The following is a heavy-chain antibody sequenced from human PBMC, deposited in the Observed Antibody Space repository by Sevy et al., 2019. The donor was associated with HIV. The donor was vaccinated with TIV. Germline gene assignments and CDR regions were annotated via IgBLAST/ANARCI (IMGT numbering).Heavy chain of an antibody. D-gene: IGHD3-10*01. CDR2: IWYDGSNK. CDR3: AKDRDPDGDYYYYYYMDV. Sequence: GGSLRLSCAASGFTFSSYGMHWVRQAPGKGLEWVAVIWYDGSNKYYADSVKGRFTISRDNSKNTLYLQMNSLRAEDTAVYYCAKDRDPDGDYYYYYYMDVWGKGTTVTVSS. V-gene: IGHV3-30*02. J-gene: IGHJ6*03. CDR1: GFTFSSYG.